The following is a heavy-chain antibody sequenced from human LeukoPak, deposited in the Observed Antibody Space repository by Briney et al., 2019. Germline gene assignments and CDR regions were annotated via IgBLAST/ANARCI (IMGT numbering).Heavy chain of an antibody. J-gene: IGHJ4*02. D-gene: IGHD5-24*01. CDR1: GFSVSNNY. V-gene: IGHV3-53*01. CDR3: ARGFAPAYNFGVFDY. CDR2: LYTGGET. Sequence: PGGSLRLSCAASGFSVSNNYMIWVRQATGKGLEWVSLLYTGGETNYADSVKGRFTMSRDTSKNTVSLHMNSLRAEDTAVYYCARGFAPAYNFGVFDYWGQGTLVTVSS.